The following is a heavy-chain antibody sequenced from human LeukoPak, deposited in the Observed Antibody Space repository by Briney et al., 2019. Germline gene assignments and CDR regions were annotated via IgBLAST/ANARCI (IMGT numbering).Heavy chain of an antibody. V-gene: IGHV1-2*02. CDR3: AREGRVVVPAATYMDV. CDR2: INPNSGGT. Sequence: GASVKVSCKXSGYTFTGYYMHWVRQAPGQGLEWMGWINPNSGGTNYSQKFQGRVTMTRDTSISTAYMELSRLRSDDTAVYYCAREGRVVVPAATYMDVWGKRTTVTVSS. D-gene: IGHD2-2*01. J-gene: IGHJ6*03. CDR1: GYTFTGYY.